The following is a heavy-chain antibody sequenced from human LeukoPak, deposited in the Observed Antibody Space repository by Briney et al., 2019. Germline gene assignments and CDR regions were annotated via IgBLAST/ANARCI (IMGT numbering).Heavy chain of an antibody. CDR3: AAEWELLC. V-gene: IGHV1-2*02. Sequence: ASVTVSCKASGYTFTGYYMHWVRQAPGQGLEWMGWINPNSGGTNYAQKFQGRVTMTRDTSIGTAYMELSRLRSDDAAVYYCAAEWELLCWGQGTLVTVSS. D-gene: IGHD1-26*01. J-gene: IGHJ4*02. CDR1: GYTFTGYY. CDR2: INPNSGGT.